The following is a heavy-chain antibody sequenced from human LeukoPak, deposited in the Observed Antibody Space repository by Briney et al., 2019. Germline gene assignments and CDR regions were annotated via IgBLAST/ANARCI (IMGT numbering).Heavy chain of an antibody. CDR1: GFTFSSYG. D-gene: IGHD3-10*01. J-gene: IGHJ4*02. Sequence: GGSLRLSCAASGFTFSSYGMHWVRQAPGKGLEWVAVISYDGSNKYYADSVKGRFTISRDNSKNTLYLQMNSLRAEDTAVYYCAKDVGDWGQGTLVTVSS. CDR2: ISYDGSNK. CDR3: AKDVGD. V-gene: IGHV3-30*18.